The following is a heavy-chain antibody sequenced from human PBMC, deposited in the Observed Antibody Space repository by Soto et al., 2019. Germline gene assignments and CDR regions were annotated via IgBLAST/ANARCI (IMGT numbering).Heavy chain of an antibody. CDR2: VSSTGST. J-gene: IGHJ4*03. CDR3: ARSRGNPLQYHEVGF. D-gene: IGHD3-16*01. CDR1: GASITQYY. V-gene: IGHV4-59*01. Sequence: PSETLSLTCTVSGASITQYYWNWIRQSPGKGLEWIVSVSSTGSTVYNPSLTSRVTVSLDTSKNQFSLTLNSVTAAHTAVYHCARSRGNPLQYHEVGFWGQGNLVTVSS.